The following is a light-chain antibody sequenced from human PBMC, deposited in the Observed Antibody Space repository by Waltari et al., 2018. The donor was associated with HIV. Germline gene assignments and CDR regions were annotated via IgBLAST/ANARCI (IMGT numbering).Light chain of an antibody. CDR1: QSIGSS. CDR3: QQSHSTPWT. CDR2: AAS. V-gene: IGKV1-39*01. Sequence: IQMTQSPSSLSASVGARITTPCRASQSIGSSLNWYKQKSGKAPKLLIYAASSLQSGVPSRFSGSGSGAEYTLTSISLQPEDFATYYCQQSHSTPWTFGQGTKVEIK. J-gene: IGKJ1*01.